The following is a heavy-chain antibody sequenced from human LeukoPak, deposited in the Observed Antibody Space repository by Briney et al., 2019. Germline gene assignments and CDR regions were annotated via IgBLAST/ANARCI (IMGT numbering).Heavy chain of an antibody. D-gene: IGHD6-19*01. V-gene: IGHV5-51*01. CDR2: IYPGDSDT. CDR1: GYSFTNYW. CDR3: ARPLSGDYSSGHFDY. J-gene: IGHJ4*02. Sequence: GESLKISCKGSGYSFTNYWIGWVRQMPGKGLEWMGIIYPGDSDTRYSPSFQGQVIFSVDKSISTAYLHWTSLKASDTAMYYCARPLSGDYSSGHFDYWGQGTLVTVSS.